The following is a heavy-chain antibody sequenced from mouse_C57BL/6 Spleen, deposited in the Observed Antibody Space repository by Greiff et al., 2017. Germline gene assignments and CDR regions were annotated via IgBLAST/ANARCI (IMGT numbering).Heavy chain of an antibody. Sequence: VQLQQSGPSLVRPSQTLSLTRTVTGFSINSDCYWIWTRQFPGNKLEYIGYTFYSGITYYNPSLESRTYITRDTSKNQFSLKLSSVTTEDTATYYCARAVYYDYGGPYAMDYWGQGTSVTVSS. CDR3: ARAVYYDYGGPYAMDY. J-gene: IGHJ4*01. CDR1: GFSINSDCY. V-gene: IGHV3-3*01. D-gene: IGHD2-4*01. CDR2: TFYSGIT.